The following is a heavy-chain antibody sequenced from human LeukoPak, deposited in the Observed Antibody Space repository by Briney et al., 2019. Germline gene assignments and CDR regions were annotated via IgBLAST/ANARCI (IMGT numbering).Heavy chain of an antibody. CDR3: AKVPSGSPWYFDY. CDR2: IWCDGSNK. J-gene: IGHJ4*02. D-gene: IGHD1-26*01. Sequence: GGSLRLSCAASGFTFSSYGMHWVRQAPGKGLEWVAVIWCDGSNKYYADSVKGRFTISRDNSKNTLYLQMNSLRAEDTAVYYCAKVPSGSPWYFDYWGQGTLVTVSS. CDR1: GFTFSSYG. V-gene: IGHV3-33*06.